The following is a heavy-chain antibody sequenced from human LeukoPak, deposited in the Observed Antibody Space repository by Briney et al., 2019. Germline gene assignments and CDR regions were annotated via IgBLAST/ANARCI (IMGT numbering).Heavy chain of an antibody. Sequence: KPSETLSLTCAVYGGSFSGYYWSWIRQPPGKGLEWIGEINHSGSTNYNPSLRSRVTISVDTSKNQFSLKLSSVTAVDTAVYYCARGCRYYDFWSGYYNWFDPWGQGTLVTVSS. D-gene: IGHD3-3*01. V-gene: IGHV4-34*01. CDR3: ARGCRYYDFWSGYYNWFDP. J-gene: IGHJ5*02. CDR2: INHSGST. CDR1: GGSFSGYY.